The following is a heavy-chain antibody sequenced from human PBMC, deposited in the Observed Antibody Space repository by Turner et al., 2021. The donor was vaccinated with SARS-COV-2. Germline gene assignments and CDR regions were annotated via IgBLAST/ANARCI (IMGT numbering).Heavy chain of an antibody. D-gene: IGHD3-16*02. J-gene: IGHJ4*02. CDR3: AREIDDYVWGSYQRGY. Sequence: EVQLVESGGGLVQPGGSLRLSCAASGFTVSSNYMSWVRQAPGKGLEWVSIIYSGGSTYYADSVKGRFTISRDNSKNTLYLQMNSLRAEDTAVYYCAREIDDYVWGSYQRGYWGQGTLVTVSS. CDR1: GFTVSSNY. V-gene: IGHV3-66*01. CDR2: IYSGGST.